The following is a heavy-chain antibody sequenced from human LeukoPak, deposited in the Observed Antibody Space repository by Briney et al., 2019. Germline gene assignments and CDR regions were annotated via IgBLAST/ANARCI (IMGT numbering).Heavy chain of an antibody. CDR1: GGTFSSYA. CDR2: IIPILGTA. D-gene: IGHD3-10*01. J-gene: IGHJ6*02. Sequence: SVKVSCKASGGTFSSYAISWVRQAPGQGLEWMGRIIPILGTANYAQKFQGRVTITADKSTSTAYMELSSLRSEDTAVYYCARENPSLYYYGSGSSDGMDVWGQGTTVTVSS. CDR3: ARENPSLYYYGSGSSDGMDV. V-gene: IGHV1-69*04.